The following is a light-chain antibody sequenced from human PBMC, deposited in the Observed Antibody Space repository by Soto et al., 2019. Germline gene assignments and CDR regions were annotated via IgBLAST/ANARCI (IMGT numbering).Light chain of an antibody. CDR1: SSDIGGFNF. Sequence: QSALTQPASVSGSPGQSVTISCTGTSSDIGGFNFVSWYQHHPGKAPKLMIYEVRNRPSGVSNRFSGSKSDNTASLTISGLQAADEAHYYCCSYAGSFTLVFGGGTQVTVL. V-gene: IGLV2-14*01. J-gene: IGLJ3*02. CDR2: EVR. CDR3: CSYAGSFTLV.